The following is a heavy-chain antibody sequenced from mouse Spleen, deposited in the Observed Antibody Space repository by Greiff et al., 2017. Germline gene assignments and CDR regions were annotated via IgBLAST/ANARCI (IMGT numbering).Heavy chain of an antibody. Sequence: VQLQQSGAELARPGASVKMSCKASGYTFTSYTMHWVKQRPGQGLEWIGYINPSSGYTKYNQKFKDKATLTADKSSSTAYMQLSSLTSEDSAVYYCARDRYERVDAMDYWGQGTSVTVSS. CDR2: INPSSGYT. J-gene: IGHJ4*01. D-gene: IGHD2-14*01. CDR3: ARDRYERVDAMDY. CDR1: GYTFTSYT. V-gene: IGHV1-4*01.